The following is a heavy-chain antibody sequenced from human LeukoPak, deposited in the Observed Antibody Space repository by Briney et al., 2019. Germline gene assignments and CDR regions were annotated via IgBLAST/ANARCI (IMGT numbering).Heavy chain of an antibody. CDR1: GFTFSNYA. CDR2: ISSSSSYI. V-gene: IGHV3-21*01. CDR3: ASDLGYCSSTSCKGFDY. D-gene: IGHD2-2*01. J-gene: IGHJ4*02. Sequence: PGGSLRLSCAVSGFTFSNYAMNWVRQAPGKGLEWVSSISSSSSYIYYADSVKGRFTISRDNAKNSLYLQMNSLRAEDTAVYYCASDLGYCSSTSCKGFDYWGQGTLVTVSS.